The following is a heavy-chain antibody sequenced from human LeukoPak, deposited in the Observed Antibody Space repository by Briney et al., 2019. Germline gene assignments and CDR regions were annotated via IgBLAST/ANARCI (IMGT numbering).Heavy chain of an antibody. Sequence: GASVKVSCKASRATFSNYAISWVRQAPGQGLEWMGGIISIFGTTNYAQKFQGRVTISADESTSTAYMELSSLRSEDTAVYYCARGVPEGSVPNYYYMDVWGKGTTVTVSS. D-gene: IGHD5/OR15-5a*01. CDR3: ARGVPEGSVPNYYYMDV. CDR2: IISIFGTT. V-gene: IGHV1-69*13. CDR1: RATFSNYA. J-gene: IGHJ6*03.